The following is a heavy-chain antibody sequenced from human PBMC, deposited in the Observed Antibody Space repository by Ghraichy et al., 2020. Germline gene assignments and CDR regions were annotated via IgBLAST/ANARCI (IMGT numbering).Heavy chain of an antibody. CDR2: IYTSGST. D-gene: IGHD3-3*01. V-gene: IGHV4-4*09. CDR3: ARLGPYDFWSGYYPPYYYYGMDV. Sequence: SETLSLTCTVSGGSISSYYWSWIRQPPGKGLEWIGYIYTSGSTNYNPSLKSRVTISVDTSKNQFSLKLSSVTAADTAVYYCARLGPYDFWSGYYPPYYYYGMDVWGQGTTVTVSS. J-gene: IGHJ6*02. CDR1: GGSISSYY.